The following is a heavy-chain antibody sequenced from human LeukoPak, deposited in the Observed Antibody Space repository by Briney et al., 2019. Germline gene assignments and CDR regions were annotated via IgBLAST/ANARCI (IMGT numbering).Heavy chain of an antibody. D-gene: IGHD6-19*01. CDR3: AKRIAVAGPYSDY. CDR1: GFTFSSYA. J-gene: IGHJ4*02. CDR2: ISVSGGST. V-gene: IGHV3-23*01. Sequence: GGSLRLSCAASGFTFSSYAMSWVRQAPGKGLEWVSAISVSGGSTYYADFVKGRFTISRDNSKNTLYLQMNSLRAEDTAVYYCAKRIAVAGPYSDYWGQGTLVTVSS.